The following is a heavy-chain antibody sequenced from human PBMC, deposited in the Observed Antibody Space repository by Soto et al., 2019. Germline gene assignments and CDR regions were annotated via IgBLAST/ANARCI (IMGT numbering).Heavy chain of an antibody. Sequence: WGSLRLSCATSGFTFTCYSINLVRQSPGRGLEWLSYISISRNTIFYADSVKGRFTISRDSANSSLSLQLTSLRDDDTALYSCARGLGWPRGPFAFWGKGQPVTVSS. V-gene: IGHV3-48*02. J-gene: IGHJ4*02. D-gene: IGHD2-21*01. CDR2: ISISRNTI. CDR3: ARGLGWPRGPFAF. CDR1: GFTFTCYS.